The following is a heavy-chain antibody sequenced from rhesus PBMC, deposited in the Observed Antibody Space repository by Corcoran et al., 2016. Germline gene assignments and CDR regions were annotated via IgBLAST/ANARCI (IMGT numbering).Heavy chain of an antibody. V-gene: IGHV4-122*02. D-gene: IGHD6-25*01. CDR1: GYSISSGYG. CDR2: ISYSGRT. Sequence: QLQLQESGPGLVKPSETLSLTCAVSGYSISSGYGWSWIRHPPWKGLEWIGYISYSGRTSYNPALKSRVTISRDTSKNQFSLKLSSVTAADTAVYYCARDWERQPFDYWGQGVLVTVSS. CDR3: ARDWERQPFDY. J-gene: IGHJ4*01.